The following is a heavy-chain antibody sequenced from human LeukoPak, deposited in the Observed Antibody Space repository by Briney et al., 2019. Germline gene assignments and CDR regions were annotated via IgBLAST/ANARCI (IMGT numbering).Heavy chain of an antibody. V-gene: IGHV3-23*01. CDR3: AKDQTYSSGWSSDYYFDY. J-gene: IGHJ4*02. Sequence: TGGSLRLSCAASGFMFSNYAMSWVRQAPGRGLEWVSAVKTSAGDTYYADSVKGRFTISRDNSKNTLYLQMNSLRAEDTAVYYCAKDQTYSSGWSSDYYFDYWGQGTLVTVSS. CDR2: VKTSAGDT. D-gene: IGHD6-19*01. CDR1: GFMFSNYA.